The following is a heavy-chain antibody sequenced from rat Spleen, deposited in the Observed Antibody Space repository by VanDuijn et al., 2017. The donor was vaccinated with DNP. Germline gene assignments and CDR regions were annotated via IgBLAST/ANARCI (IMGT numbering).Heavy chain of an antibody. V-gene: IGHV5-29*01. D-gene: IGHD1-11*01. J-gene: IGHJ2*01. CDR2: ISYDGNSI. Sequence: EVQLVESDGGLVQPGRSLKLSCGASGFTFSDYYMAWVRQAPTKVLEWVATISYDGNSIYYRDSVKGRFTISRNNAKSTLYLQMGSLRSEDTATYYCTRHPTHSYFDYWGQGVMVTVSS. CDR1: GFTFSDYY. CDR3: TRHPTHSYFDY.